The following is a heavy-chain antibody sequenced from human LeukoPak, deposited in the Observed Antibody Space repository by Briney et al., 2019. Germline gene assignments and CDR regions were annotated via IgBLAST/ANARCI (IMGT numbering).Heavy chain of an antibody. CDR1: GGTFSSYA. Sequence: GSSVKVSCKASGGTFSSYAISWVRQAPGQGLEWMGWISAYNGNTNYAQKLQGRVTMTTDTSTSTAYMELRSLRSDDTAVYYCARGSSWYPFDYWGQGTLVTVSS. D-gene: IGHD6-13*01. CDR3: ARGSSWYPFDY. CDR2: ISAYNGNT. J-gene: IGHJ4*02. V-gene: IGHV1-18*01.